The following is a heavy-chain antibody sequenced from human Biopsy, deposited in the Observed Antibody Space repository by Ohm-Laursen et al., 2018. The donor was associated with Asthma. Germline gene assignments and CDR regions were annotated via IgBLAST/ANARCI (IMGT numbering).Heavy chain of an antibody. Sequence: ASVKVSCKASGYTFINYAIHWVRQAPGQRLGWMGWINAGNGNTKYSQKFQGRVTITRDTSASTAYMDLSSLRSEDTAVYYCARTYYDFLTGQVNDAFGIWGQGTVVTVSS. CDR3: ARTYYDFLTGQVNDAFGI. J-gene: IGHJ3*02. CDR1: GYTFINYA. V-gene: IGHV1-3*01. D-gene: IGHD3-9*01. CDR2: INAGNGNT.